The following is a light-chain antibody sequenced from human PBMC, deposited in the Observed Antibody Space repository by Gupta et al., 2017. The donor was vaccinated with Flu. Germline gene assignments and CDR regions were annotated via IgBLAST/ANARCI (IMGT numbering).Light chain of an antibody. CDR1: SGINVGTYR. Sequence: CTLRSGINVGTYRIYWYQQKPGSPPQYRLRYKSDSDKQQGSGVPSRFSGFKDASANAGILLISGLQAEDEADYYCMIWHSSAWVFGGGTKLTVL. CDR3: MIWHSSAWV. V-gene: IGLV5-45*02. CDR2: YKSDSDK. J-gene: IGLJ3*02.